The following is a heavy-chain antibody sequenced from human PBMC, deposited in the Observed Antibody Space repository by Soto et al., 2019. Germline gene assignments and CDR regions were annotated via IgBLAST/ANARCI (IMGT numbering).Heavy chain of an antibody. Sequence: PGGSLRLSCAASGFTFSSYAMSWVRQAPGKGLEWVSAISGSGGSTYYADSVKGRSTISRDNSKNTLYLQMNSLRAEDTAVYYCAKPSSSSEYYYYYYMDVWGKGNPGHRLL. CDR2: ISGSGGST. D-gene: IGHD6-6*01. CDR1: GFTFSSYA. J-gene: IGHJ6*03. CDR3: AKPSSSSEYYYYYYMDV. V-gene: IGHV3-23*01.